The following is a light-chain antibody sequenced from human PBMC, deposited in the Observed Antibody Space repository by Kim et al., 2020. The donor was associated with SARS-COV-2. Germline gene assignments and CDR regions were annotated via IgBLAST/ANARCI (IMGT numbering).Light chain of an antibody. CDR1: SGHSSYI. J-gene: IGLJ3*02. CDR3: ETWETNIWL. CDR2: LEGSGSY. Sequence: QPVLTQSSSASASLGSSFKLTCTLSSGHSSYIIAWHQQQPGKAPRYLMKLEGSGSYNKGSGVPDRFSGSSSGADRYLTISNLQSEDEADYYCETWETNIWLFGGGTQLTVL. V-gene: IGLV4-60*03.